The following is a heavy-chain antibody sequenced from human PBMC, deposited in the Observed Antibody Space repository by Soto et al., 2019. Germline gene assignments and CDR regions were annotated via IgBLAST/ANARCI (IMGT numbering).Heavy chain of an antibody. D-gene: IGHD6-13*01. CDR3: TRSVSSSWPGHYYYGMDV. CDR1: GFTFSGSA. V-gene: IGHV3-73*01. Sequence: SGGSLRLSCAASGFTFSGSAMHWVRQASGKGLEWVGRIRSKANSYATAYAASVKGRFTISRDDSKNTAYLQMNSLKTEDTAVYYCTRSVSSSWPGHYYYGMDVWGQGTTVTVSS. J-gene: IGHJ6*02. CDR2: IRSKANSYAT.